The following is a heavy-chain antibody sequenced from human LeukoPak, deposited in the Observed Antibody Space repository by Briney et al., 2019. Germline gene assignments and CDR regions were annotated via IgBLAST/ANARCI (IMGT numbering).Heavy chain of an antibody. CDR2: INPNSGGT. Sequence: ASVKVPCKASGYTFTGYYMHWVRQAPGQGLEWMGWINPNSGGTNYAQKFQGRVTMTRDTSISTAYMELSRLRSDDTAVYYCARRRGYSYRFDPWGQGTLVTVSS. J-gene: IGHJ5*02. V-gene: IGHV1-2*02. CDR3: ARRRGYSYRFDP. D-gene: IGHD5-18*01. CDR1: GYTFTGYY.